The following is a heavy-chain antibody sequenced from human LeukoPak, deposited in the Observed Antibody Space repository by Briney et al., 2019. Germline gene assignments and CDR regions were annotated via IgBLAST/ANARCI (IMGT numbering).Heavy chain of an antibody. CDR1: GFTFSSYS. J-gene: IGHJ4*02. CDR2: ITASGTAM. CDR3: ASSGSYRFDY. V-gene: IGHV3-48*02. Sequence: PGGSLRLSCAASGFTFSSYSMNWVRQAPGKGLECVSHITASGTAMFYADSVKGRSTISRDNAKNSLYLQMNSLRDEDTAVYYCASSGSYRFDYWGQGTLVTVSS. D-gene: IGHD1-26*01.